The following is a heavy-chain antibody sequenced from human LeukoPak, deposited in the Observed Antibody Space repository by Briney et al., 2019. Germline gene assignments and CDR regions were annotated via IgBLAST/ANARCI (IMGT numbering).Heavy chain of an antibody. CDR1: GYTFTSYD. CDR2: MNPNSGNT. J-gene: IGHJ4*02. Sequence: ASVKVSCKASGYTFTSYDINWVRQAPGQGLEWMGWMNPNSGNTGYAQKFQGRVTMTRNTSISTAYMELNSLRPEDTAVYYCARGRRVGATISVYWGQGTPVTVSA. CDR3: ARGRRVGATISVY. D-gene: IGHD1-26*01. V-gene: IGHV1-8*01.